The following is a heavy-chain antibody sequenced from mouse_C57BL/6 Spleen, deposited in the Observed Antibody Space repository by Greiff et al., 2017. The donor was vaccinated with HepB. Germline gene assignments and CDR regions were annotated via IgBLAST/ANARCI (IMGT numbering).Heavy chain of an antibody. D-gene: IGHD1-1*01. J-gene: IGHJ2*01. CDR1: GFTFSSYG. CDR3: ARRSDYGSSYAYYFDY. CDR2: ISSGGSYT. V-gene: IGHV5-6*01. Sequence: EVHLVESGGDLVKPGGSLKLSCAASGFTFSSYGMSWVRQTPDKRLEWVATISSGGSYTYYPDSVKGRFTISRDNAKNTLYLQMSSLKSEDTAMYYCARRSDYGSSYAYYFDYWGQGTTLTVSS.